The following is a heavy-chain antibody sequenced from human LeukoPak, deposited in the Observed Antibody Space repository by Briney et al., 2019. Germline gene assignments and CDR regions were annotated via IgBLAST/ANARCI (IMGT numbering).Heavy chain of an antibody. CDR1: GGSISSSSYY. V-gene: IGHV4-39*07. Sequence: SETLSLTCTVSGGSISSSSYYWGWIRQPPGKGLEWIGSIYYSGSTYYNPSLKSRVTMSVDTSKNQFSLRLSSVTAADTAVYYCARRLPGYYYYMDVWGQGTTVTVSS. J-gene: IGHJ6*02. CDR3: ARRLPGYYYYMDV. D-gene: IGHD2-15*01. CDR2: IYYSGST.